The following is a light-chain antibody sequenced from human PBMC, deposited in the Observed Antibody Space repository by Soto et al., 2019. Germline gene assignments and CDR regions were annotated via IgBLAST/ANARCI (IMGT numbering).Light chain of an antibody. J-gene: IGLJ1*01. CDR2: ENN. Sequence: QSVLTQPPSVSAAPGQKVTISCSGSSSNTETNYVSWYQQLPGTAPKLLIYENNNRPSGIPDRFSGSKSGTSATLVITGLQTADEADYYCATWHSSLSIGVFGTGTKLTVL. CDR3: ATWHSSLSIGV. CDR1: SSNTETNY. V-gene: IGLV1-51*02.